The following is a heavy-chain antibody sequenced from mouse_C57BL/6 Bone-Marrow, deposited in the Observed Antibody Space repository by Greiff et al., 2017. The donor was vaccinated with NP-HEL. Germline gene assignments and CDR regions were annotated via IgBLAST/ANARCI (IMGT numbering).Heavy chain of an antibody. J-gene: IGHJ3*01. Sequence: DVKLVESGGGLVKPGGSLKLSCAASGFTFSSYAMSWVRQTPEKRLEWVATISDGGSYTYYPANVKGRFTISRDNAKNNLYLQMSHLKSEDTAMYYCARGGGSSGFFAYWGQGTLVTVSA. D-gene: IGHD3-2*02. CDR3: ARGGGSSGFFAY. CDR2: ISDGGSYT. V-gene: IGHV5-4*03. CDR1: GFTFSSYA.